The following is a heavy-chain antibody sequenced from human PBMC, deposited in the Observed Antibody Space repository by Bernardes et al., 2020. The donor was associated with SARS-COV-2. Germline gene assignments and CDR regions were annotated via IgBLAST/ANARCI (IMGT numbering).Heavy chain of an antibody. Sequence: SETLYLTCTVSGGSISAYYWSWLRKPPGKGLEWIGYLYYTGSTNYNPSLQSRVTISVDTSKNQFSLKLSSVTAADTAVYYCARGFDYWGQGILVTVSS. CDR1: GGSISAYY. J-gene: IGHJ4*02. CDR2: LYYTGST. CDR3: ARGFDY. V-gene: IGHV4-59*01.